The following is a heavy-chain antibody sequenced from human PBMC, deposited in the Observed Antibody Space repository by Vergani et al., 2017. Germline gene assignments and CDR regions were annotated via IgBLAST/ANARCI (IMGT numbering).Heavy chain of an antibody. V-gene: IGHV1-69*08. CDR3: ARDVGARGCITIFGVVPCQHTSLFDP. D-gene: IGHD3-3*01. J-gene: IGHJ5*02. CDR1: GGTFSSYT. CDR2: IIPILGTA. Sequence: QVQLVQSGAEVKKPGSSVKVSCKASGGTFSSYTISWVRQAPGQGLEWMGRIIPILGTANYAQKFQGRVTITADESTSTAYMELSSLRAEDTAVYYCARDVGARGCITIFGVVPCQHTSLFDPWGQGTLVTVSS.